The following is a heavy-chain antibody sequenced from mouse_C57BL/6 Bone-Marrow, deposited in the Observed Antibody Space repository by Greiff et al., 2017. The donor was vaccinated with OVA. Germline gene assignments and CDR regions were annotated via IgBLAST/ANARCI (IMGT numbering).Heavy chain of an antibody. Sequence: QVQLQQPGAELVKPGASVKFSCKASGYTFTSYWMHWVKQRPGQGLEWIGMIHPYSGSTNYNEKFKSKATLTVDKSSSTAYMQLSSLTSEDSAVYYCAITTVGGGYFDVWGTGTTVTVSS. V-gene: IGHV1-64*01. CDR2: IHPYSGST. CDR1: GYTFTSYW. D-gene: IGHD1-1*01. J-gene: IGHJ1*03. CDR3: AITTVGGGYFDV.